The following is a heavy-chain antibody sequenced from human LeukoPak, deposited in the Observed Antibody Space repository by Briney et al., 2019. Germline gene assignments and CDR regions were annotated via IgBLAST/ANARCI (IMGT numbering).Heavy chain of an antibody. CDR2: ISSSSSYI. V-gene: IGHV3-21*01. CDR3: ATPHGRGGRFDY. D-gene: IGHD3-16*01. CDR1: GFTFSSYA. J-gene: IGHJ4*02. Sequence: GGSLRLSCAASGFTFSSYAMSWVRQAPGKGLEWVSSISSSSSYIYYADSVKGRFTISRDNAKNSLYLQMNSLRAEDTAVYYCATPHGRGGRFDYGGQGTLVTVSS.